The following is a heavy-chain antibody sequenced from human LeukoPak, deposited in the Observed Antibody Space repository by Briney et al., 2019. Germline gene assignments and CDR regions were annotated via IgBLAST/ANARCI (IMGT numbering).Heavy chain of an antibody. CDR1: GFSFSNYA. Sequence: GGSLRLSCAASGFSFSNYAMTWVRQAPGKGLEWVSVIGSDGGGIQYADSVKGRFSISRDNSKNTLYLQMNSLRAEDTAVYYCARLGVGNYFDYWGQGTLVTVSS. D-gene: IGHD3-3*01. V-gene: IGHV3-23*01. CDR3: ARLGVGNYFDY. CDR2: IGSDGGGI. J-gene: IGHJ4*02.